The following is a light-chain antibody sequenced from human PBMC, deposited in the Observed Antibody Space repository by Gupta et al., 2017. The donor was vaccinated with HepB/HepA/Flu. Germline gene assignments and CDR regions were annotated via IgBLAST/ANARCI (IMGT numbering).Light chain of an antibody. CDR2: AAS. V-gene: IGKV1-39*01. J-gene: IGKJ4*01. CDR1: QSISSY. CDR3: QQSYSTSPR. Sequence: DIQMTQSPSSLSTSVGDRVTITCRASQSISSYLNWYRQKPGKAPKLLIYAASSLQSGVPSRFSGSGSGTDFTLTISSLQPEDFATYYCQQSYSTSPRFGGGTKVEIK.